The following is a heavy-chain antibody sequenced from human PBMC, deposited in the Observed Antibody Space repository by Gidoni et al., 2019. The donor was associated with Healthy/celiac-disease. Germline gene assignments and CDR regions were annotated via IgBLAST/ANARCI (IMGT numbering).Heavy chain of an antibody. CDR2: NSYDGSNR. V-gene: IGHV3-30*03. D-gene: IGHD3-22*01. CDR3: ARTHYDSSGYYLGIDY. Sequence: QVQLVESGGGVVQPGRSLRLSCAASGFTFNSYVIHWVRHAPGKGLEWVEVNSYDGSNRYYADSVKGRFTISRDNSKNTLYLQMNSLRPEDTAVYYCARTHYDSSGYYLGIDYWGQGTLVTVSS. CDR1: GFTFNSYV. J-gene: IGHJ4*02.